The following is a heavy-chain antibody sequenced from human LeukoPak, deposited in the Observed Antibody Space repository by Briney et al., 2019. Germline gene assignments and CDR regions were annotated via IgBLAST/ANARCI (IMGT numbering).Heavy chain of an antibody. D-gene: IGHD3-10*01. CDR2: INPNSGGT. V-gene: IGHV1-2*02. J-gene: IGHJ5*02. CDR1: GYTFTGYY. Sequence: ASVKVSCMASGYTFTGYYMHWVRQAPGQGLEWMGWINPNSGGTNYAQKFQGRVTMTRDTSISTAYMELSRLRSDDTAVYYCARQGMVRGAVNWFDPWGQGTLVTVSS. CDR3: ARQGMVRGAVNWFDP.